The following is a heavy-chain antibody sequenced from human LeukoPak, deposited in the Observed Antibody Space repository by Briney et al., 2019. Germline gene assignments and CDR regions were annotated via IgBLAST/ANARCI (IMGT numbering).Heavy chain of an antibody. J-gene: IGHJ4*02. CDR3: AEGHCSSTSCPGAFDY. Sequence: GGSLRLSCAASGFTFSSYGMSWVRQAPGKGLEWVSAISGSGGSTYYADSVKGRFTISRDNSKNTLYLQMNSLRAEDTAVYYCAEGHCSSTSCPGAFDYWGQGTLVTVSS. CDR1: GFTFSSYG. CDR2: ISGSGGST. V-gene: IGHV3-23*01. D-gene: IGHD2-2*01.